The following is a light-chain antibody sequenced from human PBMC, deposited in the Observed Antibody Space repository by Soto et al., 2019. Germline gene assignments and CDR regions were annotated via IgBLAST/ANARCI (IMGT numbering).Light chain of an antibody. CDR1: QTINNW. CDR2: KAS. CDR3: QQYNGSPVT. J-gene: IGKJ4*01. V-gene: IGKV1-5*03. Sequence: DIQMTQSPSTVSASVGDRVTITCRASQTINNWLAWYQQKPGKAPKLLISKASTLESGVPPRFSGSGSGTQFTLTISSLQPDDFGIYYCQQYNGSPVTFGGGTRVEIK.